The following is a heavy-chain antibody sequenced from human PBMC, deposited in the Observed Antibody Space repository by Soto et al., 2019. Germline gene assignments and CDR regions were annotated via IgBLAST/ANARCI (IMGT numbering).Heavy chain of an antibody. CDR1: GYTFTNYG. Sequence: QVQLVQSGAEVKKPGASVKVSCKASGYTFTNYGISWVRQAPGQGLEWMGWISPYNGNTNYAQKLQGRVTMTTDTSTTAACLELRSLRSDDTAVYYCARDLVLVAVPTGRSDYWGQGTLVTVSS. CDR2: ISPYNGNT. CDR3: ARDLVLVAVPTGRSDY. J-gene: IGHJ4*02. D-gene: IGHD4-4*01. V-gene: IGHV1-18*01.